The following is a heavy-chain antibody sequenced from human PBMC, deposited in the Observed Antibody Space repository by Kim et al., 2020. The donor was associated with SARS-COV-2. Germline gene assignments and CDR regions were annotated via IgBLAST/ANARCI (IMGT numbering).Heavy chain of an antibody. J-gene: IGHJ4*02. V-gene: IGHV3-30*07. D-gene: IGHD3-22*01. CDR3: ERDAYYDSSGFLFDY. Sequence: DSVKSLFTIPRDNSKTTLYLQMNSLRAEDTAVYYCERDAYYDSSGFLFDYWGQGTLVTVSS.